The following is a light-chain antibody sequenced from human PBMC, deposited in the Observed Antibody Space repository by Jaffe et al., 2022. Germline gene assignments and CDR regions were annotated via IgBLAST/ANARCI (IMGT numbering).Light chain of an antibody. Sequence: DIQLTQSPSFLSASVGDRVTITCRTSQGISSNLVWYQQKPGKAPKLLINGASALQSGVPPRFSGSGSGTEFTLTISSLQPEDFATYYCQQVTIYPITFGQGTQLEIK. CDR3: QQVTIYPIT. V-gene: IGKV1-9*01. J-gene: IGKJ5*01. CDR2: GAS. CDR1: QGISSN.